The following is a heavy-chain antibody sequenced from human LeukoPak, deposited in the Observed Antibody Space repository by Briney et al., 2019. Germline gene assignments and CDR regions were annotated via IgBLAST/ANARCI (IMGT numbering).Heavy chain of an antibody. CDR2: TYHRSQWYY. J-gene: IGHJ4*02. CDR1: GDSVSSNSAS. Sequence: SQTLSLTCAISGDSVSSNSASWTWIRQSPSGGLEWLGRTYHRSQWYYNYAESVKSRITINPDTSKNQFSLQQNSVTPEDTAVYYCARGSYSDYWGQGTLVTVSS. CDR3: ARGSYSDY. V-gene: IGHV6-1*01.